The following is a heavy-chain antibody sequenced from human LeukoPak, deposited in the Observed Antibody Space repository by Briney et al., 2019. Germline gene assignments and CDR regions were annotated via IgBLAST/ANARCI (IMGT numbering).Heavy chain of an antibody. CDR3: RMGHYDGYA. CDR1: GFTFSSLW. Sequence: PGGSLRLSCVGSGFTFSSLWMNWVRQAPGKGLEWVANIKEDGSEKYYVDSVKGRFTISRDNAKNSLYLQMSNLRAEDTAIYYCRMGHYDGYAWDQGTLVTVSS. D-gene: IGHD5-24*01. J-gene: IGHJ5*02. V-gene: IGHV3-7*01. CDR2: IKEDGSEK.